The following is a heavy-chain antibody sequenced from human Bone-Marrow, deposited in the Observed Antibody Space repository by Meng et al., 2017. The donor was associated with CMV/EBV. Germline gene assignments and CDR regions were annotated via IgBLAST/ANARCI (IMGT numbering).Heavy chain of an antibody. CDR3: ARDRRPYCSGDCYSDFEL. V-gene: IGHV1-18*01. D-gene: IGHD2-21*01. Sequence: ASVKVSCKASGGTFSSYAISWVRQAPGQGLEWRGRISSYDANTNYAQNFQDIVTMTTDTSTSTAYMELRRLTSDDTAIYFGARDRRPYCSGDCYSDFELWGQGTPVTVSS. CDR2: ISSYDANT. CDR1: GGTFSSYA. J-gene: IGHJ4*02.